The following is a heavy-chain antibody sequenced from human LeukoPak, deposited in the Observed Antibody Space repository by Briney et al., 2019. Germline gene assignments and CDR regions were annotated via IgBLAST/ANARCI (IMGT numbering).Heavy chain of an antibody. J-gene: IGHJ4*02. CDR2: IGRIGSTK. CDR3: ARLDYYGSGTYALDS. D-gene: IGHD3-10*01. Sequence: GGSLRLSCAASGFTFSSYAMHWVRQAPGKGLEWVSYIGRIGSTKFYADSVKGRFTISRDNAKNSLYLQMNSLRAEDTAVYYCARLDYYGSGTYALDSRGQGILVTVSS. V-gene: IGHV3-48*03. CDR1: GFTFSSYA.